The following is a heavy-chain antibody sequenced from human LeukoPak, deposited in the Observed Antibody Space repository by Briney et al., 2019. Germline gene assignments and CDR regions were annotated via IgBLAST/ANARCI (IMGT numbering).Heavy chain of an antibody. CDR1: GGSFSGYY. D-gene: IGHD1-26*01. CDR3: ASPGVGATDAAGFDY. Sequence: SETLSLTCAVYGGSFSGYYWSWIRQPPGKGLEWIGEINHSGSTNYNPSLKSRVTISVDTSKNQFSLKLSSVTAADTAVYYCASPGVGATDAAGFDYWGQGTLVTVSS. CDR2: INHSGST. J-gene: IGHJ4*02. V-gene: IGHV4-34*01.